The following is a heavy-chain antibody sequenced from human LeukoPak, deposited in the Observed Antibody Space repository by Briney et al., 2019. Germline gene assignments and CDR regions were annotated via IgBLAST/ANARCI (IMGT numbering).Heavy chain of an antibody. Sequence: SETLSLTCTVSGYSISSGYYWGWIRQPPGKGLEWIGSIYHSGSTYYNPSLKSRVTISVDTSKNQFSLKLSSVTAADTAVYYCARITMVRGVIPRPHFDYWGQGTLVTVSS. CDR2: IYHSGST. CDR1: GYSISSGYY. J-gene: IGHJ4*02. V-gene: IGHV4-38-2*02. D-gene: IGHD3-10*01. CDR3: ARITMVRGVIPRPHFDY.